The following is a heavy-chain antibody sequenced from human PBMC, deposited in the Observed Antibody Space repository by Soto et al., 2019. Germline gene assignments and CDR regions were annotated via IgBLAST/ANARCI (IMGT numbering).Heavy chain of an antibody. CDR3: ARDVIWRYYFDY. CDR2: INSDGSST. V-gene: IGHV3-74*01. CDR1: GGAIRSYW. D-gene: IGHD2-15*01. Sequence: PWGSQSLSCSASGGAIRSYWVHWVRKAQGKGLVWVSRINSDGSSTSYAHSVKGRFTISRDNAKNTLYLQMNSLRAEDTAVYYCARDVIWRYYFDYWGQGTLVTGSS. J-gene: IGHJ4*02.